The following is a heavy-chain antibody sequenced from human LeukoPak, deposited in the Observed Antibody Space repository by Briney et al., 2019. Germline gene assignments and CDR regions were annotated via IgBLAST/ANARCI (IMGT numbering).Heavy chain of an antibody. J-gene: IGHJ4*02. V-gene: IGHV3-30*18. CDR3: AKGGGMVRGVIFMWYYFDY. Sequence: GRSLRLSCAASGFTFSSYGMHWVRQAPGKGLEWVAVISYDGSNKYYADSVKGRFTISRDNSKNTLYLQMNSLRAEDTAVYYCAKGGGMVRGVIFMWYYFDYWGQGTLVTVSS. D-gene: IGHD3-10*01. CDR1: GFTFSSYG. CDR2: ISYDGSNK.